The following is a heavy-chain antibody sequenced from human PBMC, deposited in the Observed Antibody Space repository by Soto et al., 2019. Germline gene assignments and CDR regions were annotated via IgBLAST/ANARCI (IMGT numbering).Heavy chain of an antibody. CDR2: ISWDGGST. CDR3: AKDLGYCSSTSCFYINGMDV. V-gene: IGHV3-43*01. Sequence: PGGSLRLSCAASGFTFDDYTMHWVRQAPGKGLEWVSLISWDGGSTYYADSVKGRFTISRDNSKNSLYLQMNSLRTEDTALYYCAKDLGYCSSTSCFYINGMDVWGQGTTVTVSS. D-gene: IGHD2-2*01. J-gene: IGHJ6*02. CDR1: GFTFDDYT.